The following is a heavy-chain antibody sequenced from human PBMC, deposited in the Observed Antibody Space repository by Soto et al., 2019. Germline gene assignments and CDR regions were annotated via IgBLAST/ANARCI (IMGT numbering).Heavy chain of an antibody. CDR3: ASTAITIPPGYFDY. J-gene: IGHJ4*02. CDR1: GGTFSSYA. V-gene: IGHV1-69*13. D-gene: IGHD3-3*01. CDR2: IIPIFGTA. Sequence: GASVKVSCKASGGTFSSYAISSVRQAPGQGLEWMGGIIPIFGTANYAQKFQGRVTITADESTSTACMELSSLRSEDTAVYYCASTAITIPPGYFDYWGQGTLVTVSS.